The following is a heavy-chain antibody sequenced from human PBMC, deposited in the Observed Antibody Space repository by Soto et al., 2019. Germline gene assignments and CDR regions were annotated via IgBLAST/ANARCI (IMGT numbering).Heavy chain of an antibody. CDR2: ISDGDGAT. V-gene: IGHV3-23*01. D-gene: IGHD2-15*01. J-gene: IGHJ3*02. CDR3: VRDDIGDPNGFDI. Sequence: EVHLLESGGGLVQPGGSLRLSCAASGFACSDYAMTWVRQAPGKGLEWVSDISDGDGATHYADAVKARFRISGANSKNTLYLQMDSLPVEATGLYYCVRDDIGDPNGFDIWGQGTLVTVSS. CDR1: GFACSDYA.